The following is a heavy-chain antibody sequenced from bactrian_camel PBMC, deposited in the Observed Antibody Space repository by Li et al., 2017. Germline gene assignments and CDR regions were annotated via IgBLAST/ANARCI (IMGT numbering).Heavy chain of an antibody. Sequence: HVQLVESGGGLVQPGGSLRLSCATSGFAFSSHDVTWVRQATGKGLEWVSFADNGDQPDNILYADSVKGRFIISRDNAKNTLYLQLNSLKTEDTAMYYCATACYSGSWCYDLRDYWGQGTQVTVS. CDR3: ATACYSGSWCYDLRDY. CDR1: GFAFSSHD. J-gene: IGHJ4*01. D-gene: IGHD3*01. CDR2: ADNGDQPDNI. V-gene: IGHV3S1*01.